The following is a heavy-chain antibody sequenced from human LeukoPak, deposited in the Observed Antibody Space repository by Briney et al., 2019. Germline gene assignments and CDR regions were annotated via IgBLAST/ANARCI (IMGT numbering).Heavy chain of an antibody. V-gene: IGHV1-69*05. Sequence: SVKVSCKASGGTFSSYAISWVRQAPGQGLEWMGRIIPIFGTANYAQKFQGRVTITTDESTSTAYMELRSLRSEDTAVYYCARAVAGTVWFDLWGQGTLVTVSS. D-gene: IGHD6-19*01. CDR1: GGTFSSYA. CDR2: IIPIFGTA. CDR3: ARAVAGTVWFDL. J-gene: IGHJ5*02.